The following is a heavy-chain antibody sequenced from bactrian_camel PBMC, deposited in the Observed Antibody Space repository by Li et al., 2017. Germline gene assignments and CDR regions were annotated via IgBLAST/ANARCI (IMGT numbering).Heavy chain of an antibody. Sequence: VQLVESGGGSVQAGGSLRLSCLASRYAPSSNCMGWFRQVPGKEREGVAAIYTDGGSTYYADSVKGRFTVTKDNAKSTLYLQMNNLEPEDSAMYYCAADGRTGDCAVDNWSTLAYRGQGTQVTVS. D-gene: IGHD8*01. CDR1: RYAPSSNC. V-gene: IGHV3S31*01. CDR2: IYTDGGST. J-gene: IGHJ4*01. CDR3: AADGRTGDCAVDNWSTLAY.